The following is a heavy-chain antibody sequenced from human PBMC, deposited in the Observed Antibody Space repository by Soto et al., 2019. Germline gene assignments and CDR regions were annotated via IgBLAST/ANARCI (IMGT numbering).Heavy chain of an antibody. CDR3: ARDWGTGFYELDS. CDR2: MSAYNGDT. CDR1: GYPIANYG. V-gene: IGHV1-18*01. J-gene: IGHJ4*02. D-gene: IGHD6-19*01. Sequence: APVKVACKASGYPIANYGVSCSLQAPRQGLEWMGWMSAYNGDTNSAQKLQGAVTISSDASTNQISLKLSSVTAADTALYYCARDWGTGFYELDSWRQGTLVTVSS.